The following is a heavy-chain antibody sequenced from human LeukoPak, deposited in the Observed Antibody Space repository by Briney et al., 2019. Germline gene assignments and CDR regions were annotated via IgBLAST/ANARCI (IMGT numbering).Heavy chain of an antibody. D-gene: IGHD6-6*01. CDR2: ISYDGSNK. CDR3: ARPYSSSSLGGFDY. J-gene: IGHJ4*02. Sequence: GRSLRLSCAASGFTFSSYAMHWVRQAPGKGLEWVAVISYDGSNKYYADSVKGRFTISRDNSKNTLYLQMNSLRAEDTAVYYCARPYSSSSLGGFDYWGQGALVTVSS. V-gene: IGHV3-30-3*01. CDR1: GFTFSSYA.